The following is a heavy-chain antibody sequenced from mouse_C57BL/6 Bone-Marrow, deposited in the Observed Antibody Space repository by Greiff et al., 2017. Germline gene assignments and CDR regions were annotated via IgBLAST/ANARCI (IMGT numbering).Heavy chain of an antibody. J-gene: IGHJ4*01. CDR3: ASATSYGNFCMGY. Sequence: QVQLQQPGAELVRPGSSVKLSCKASGYTFTSYWMHWVKQRPIQGLEWIGNIDPSGSETHYNQKFKDKATLTVDKSSSTAYMQLSSLTSDDSAVYSCASATSYGNFCMGYWGQGTSVTVSS. CDR1: GYTFTSYW. CDR2: IDPSGSET. V-gene: IGHV1-52*01. D-gene: IGHD2-1*01.